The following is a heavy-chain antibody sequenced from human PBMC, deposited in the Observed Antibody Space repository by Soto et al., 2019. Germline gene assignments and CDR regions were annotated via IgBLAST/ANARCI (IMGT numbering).Heavy chain of an antibody. Sequence: QVHLVQSGAEVKKPGASVKVSCKGSGYGFTPYGITWGRQAPGQGREWMAWISAHNGNTNYAQKLQGRVTVTRDTSTSTAYMELRSLRSDDTAVYYCAGGRYGDYWGQGALVTVSS. CDR2: ISAHNGNT. V-gene: IGHV1-18*01. CDR3: AGGRYGDY. J-gene: IGHJ4*02. CDR1: GYGFTPYG. D-gene: IGHD1-1*01.